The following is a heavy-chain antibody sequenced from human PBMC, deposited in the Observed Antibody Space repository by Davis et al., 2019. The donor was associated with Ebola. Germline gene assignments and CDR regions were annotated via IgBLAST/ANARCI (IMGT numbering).Heavy chain of an antibody. V-gene: IGHV4-34*01. CDR2: INHSGST. CDR1: GGSFSGYY. D-gene: IGHD2-15*01. J-gene: IGHJ6*02. Sequence: PSETLSLTCAVYGGSFSGYYWSWIRQPPGKGLEWIGEINHSGSTNYNPSLKSRVTISVDTSKNQFSLKLSSVTAADTAVYYCARDGIVVVVAASPPYYYGMDVWGQGTTVTVSS. CDR3: ARDGIVVVVAASPPYYYGMDV.